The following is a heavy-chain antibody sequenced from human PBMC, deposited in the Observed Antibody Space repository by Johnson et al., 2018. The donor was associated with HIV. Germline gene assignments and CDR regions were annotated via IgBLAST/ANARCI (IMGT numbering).Heavy chain of an antibody. CDR1: GFTFSDHW. CDR2: INGDGSIL. J-gene: IGHJ3*01. V-gene: IGHV3-74*01. Sequence: GASGFTFSDHWMQWVRQAPGKGLAWVSRINGDGSILTYADSVKGRFTIARDNAKNTLYLELKSLRSEDTAVYYCARTSCSGARCLGYDPFDVWGQGAMVTVSS. D-gene: IGHD2-15*01. CDR3: ARTSCSGARCLGYDPFDV.